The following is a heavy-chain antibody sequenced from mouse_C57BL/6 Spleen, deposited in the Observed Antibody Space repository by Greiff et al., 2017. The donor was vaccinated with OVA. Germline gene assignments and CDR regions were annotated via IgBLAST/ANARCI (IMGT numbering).Heavy chain of an antibody. J-gene: IGHJ3*01. Sequence: QVQLQQPGAELVKPGASVKMSCKASGYTFTSYWITWVKQRPGQGLEWIGDIYPGSGSTNYNEKFKSKATLTVDTSSSTAYMQLSSLTSEDSAVYYCASYYGSSQAWFAYWGQGTLVTVSA. CDR3: ASYYGSSQAWFAY. D-gene: IGHD1-1*01. CDR2: IYPGSGST. V-gene: IGHV1-55*01. CDR1: GYTFTSYW.